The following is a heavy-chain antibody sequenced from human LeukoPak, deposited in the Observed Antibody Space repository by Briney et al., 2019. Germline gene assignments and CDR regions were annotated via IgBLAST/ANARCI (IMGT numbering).Heavy chain of an antibody. CDR1: GYTFTSYG. Sequence: ASVTVSCKASGYTFTSYGISWVRQAPGQGLEWMGWISAYNGNTNYAQKLQGRVTMTTDTSTSTAYMELRSLRSDDTAVYYCARHGGYCSSTSCRPDYYGMDVWGQGTTVTVSS. CDR3: ARHGGYCSSTSCRPDYYGMDV. CDR2: ISAYNGNT. D-gene: IGHD2-2*01. J-gene: IGHJ6*02. V-gene: IGHV1-18*01.